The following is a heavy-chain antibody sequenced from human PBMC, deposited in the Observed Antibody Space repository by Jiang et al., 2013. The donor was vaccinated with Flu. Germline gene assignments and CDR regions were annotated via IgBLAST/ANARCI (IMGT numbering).Heavy chain of an antibody. CDR1: GGSISSSNW. J-gene: IGHJ4*02. CDR2: IYHSGST. V-gene: IGHV4-4*02. CDR3: ARGTVSGWGTVSFDY. Sequence: GSGLVKPSGTLSLTCAVSGGSISSSNWWSWFRQPPGKGLEWIGEIYHSGSTNYNPSLKSRVTISVDKSKNQFSLKLSSVTAADTAVYYCARGTVSGWGTVSFDYVGPGNPGHRLL. D-gene: IGHD6-19*01.